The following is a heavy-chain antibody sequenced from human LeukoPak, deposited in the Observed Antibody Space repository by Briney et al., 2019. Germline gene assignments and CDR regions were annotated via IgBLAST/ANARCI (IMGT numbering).Heavy chain of an antibody. J-gene: IGHJ3*02. V-gene: IGHV1-58*02. CDR2: IVVGSGNT. CDR3: AAEVDTAMANPFDI. Sequence: GTSVKVSCKASGFTFTSSAMQWVRQARGQRLEWIGWIVVGSGNTNYAQKFQERVTITRDMSTSTAYMELSSLRSEDTAVYYCAAEVDTAMANPFDIWGQGTMVTVSS. D-gene: IGHD5-18*01. CDR1: GFTFTSSA.